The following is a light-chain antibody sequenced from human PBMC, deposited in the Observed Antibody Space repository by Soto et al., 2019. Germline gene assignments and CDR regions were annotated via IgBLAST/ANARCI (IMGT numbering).Light chain of an antibody. CDR2: GAS. CDR3: QQYGNSPIT. J-gene: IGKJ5*01. Sequence: EIVLTQSPATLSVSPVERVTLSFRASQSVSDNLAWYQQKPGQAPRLLIYGASTRAADIPDRISGSGSGTEFTLAISSLQPEDYGVYHCQQYGNSPITCGQGTRREIK. V-gene: IGKV3-15*01. CDR1: QSVSDN.